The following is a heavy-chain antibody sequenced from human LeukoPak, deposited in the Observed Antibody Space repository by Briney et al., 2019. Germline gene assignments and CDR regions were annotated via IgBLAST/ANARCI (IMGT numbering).Heavy chain of an antibody. CDR2: ISYDGSNK. Sequence: GGSLRLSCAASGFTFSSYAMHWVRHAPGKGLEWVAVISYDGSNKYYADSVKGRFTISRDNSKNTLYLQMNSLRAEDTAVYYCARDAIVVITPSHFDYWGQGTLVTVSS. J-gene: IGHJ4*02. D-gene: IGHD3-22*01. CDR3: ARDAIVVITPSHFDY. CDR1: GFTFSSYA. V-gene: IGHV3-30*04.